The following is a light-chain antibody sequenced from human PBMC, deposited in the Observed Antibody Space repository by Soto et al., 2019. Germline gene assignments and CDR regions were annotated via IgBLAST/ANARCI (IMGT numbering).Light chain of an antibody. V-gene: IGKV1-5*01. J-gene: IGKJ2*01. CDR2: DAS. Sequence: DIQMTQSPSTLSASVGDRVTITCRASQSIGSWLAWYQQKPGKAHKLLIYDASSLESGVPSRFSGSGSGTEFTLTISSLQPDDFATYYCQQYNSYSVTFGQGTKLEIK. CDR3: QQYNSYSVT. CDR1: QSIGSW.